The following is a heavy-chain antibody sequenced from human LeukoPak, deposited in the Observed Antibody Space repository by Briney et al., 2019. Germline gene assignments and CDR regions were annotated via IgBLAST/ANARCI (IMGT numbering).Heavy chain of an antibody. CDR1: GFTFSSYS. CDR3: ARDPRLGELPHPGSLDY. V-gene: IGHV3-48*04. D-gene: IGHD3-16*01. J-gene: IGHJ4*02. CDR2: ISGSSSTI. Sequence: GGSLRLSCAASGFTFSSYSMNWVRQAPGKGLEWVSYISGSSSTIYYADSVKGRFTISRDNAKNSLYLQMNSLRAEDTAVYYCARDPRLGELPHPGSLDYWGQGTLVTVSS.